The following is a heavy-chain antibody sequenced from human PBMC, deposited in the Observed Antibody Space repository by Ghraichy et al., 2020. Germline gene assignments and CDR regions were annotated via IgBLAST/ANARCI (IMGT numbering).Heavy chain of an antibody. CDR1: GFTFSSYA. CDR3: VKCLYYYDSSGHYSPFDY. Sequence: GGSLRLSCSASGFTFSSYAMHWVRQAPGKGLEYVSAISSNGGSTYYADSVKGRFTISRDNSKNTLYLQMSSLRAEDTAVYYCVKCLYYYDSSGHYSPFDYWGQGTLLTVSS. CDR2: ISSNGGST. D-gene: IGHD3-22*01. J-gene: IGHJ4*02. V-gene: IGHV3-64D*06.